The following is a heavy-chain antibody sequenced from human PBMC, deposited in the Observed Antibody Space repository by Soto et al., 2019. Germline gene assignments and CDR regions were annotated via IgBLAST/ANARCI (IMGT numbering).Heavy chain of an antibody. D-gene: IGHD4-17*01. J-gene: IGHJ5*02. CDR2: ISYDGSNK. Sequence: QVQLVESGGGVVQPGRSLRLSCAASGFTFSNYGVHWVRQAPGKGLEWVAVISYDGSNKYYADSVKGRFTISRDNSQNTLYLQMNSLRTEDTAVYYCGKYSDYGYHRDWFDPWGQGTLVTVSS. CDR1: GFTFSNYG. V-gene: IGHV3-30*18. CDR3: GKYSDYGYHRDWFDP.